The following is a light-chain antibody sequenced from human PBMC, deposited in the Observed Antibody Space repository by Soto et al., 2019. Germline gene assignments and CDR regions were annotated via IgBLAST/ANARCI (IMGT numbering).Light chain of an antibody. CDR2: ATS. Sequence: EIVMTQSPATLSVSPGERVILSCRASRGVSSDLAWYQQKPGQAPRLLIYATSIRAPGIPARFSGSGSGTDFTLTISSLQSEDFAVYHCQQYNNWPPITFGQGTRLEIK. CDR1: RGVSSD. V-gene: IGKV3-15*01. J-gene: IGKJ5*01. CDR3: QQYNNWPPIT.